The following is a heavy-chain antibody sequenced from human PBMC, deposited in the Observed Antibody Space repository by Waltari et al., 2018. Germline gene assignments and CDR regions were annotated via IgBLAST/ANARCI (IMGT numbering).Heavy chain of an antibody. CDR1: GDSLNSANYY. CDR2: LSHSGTA. Sequence: SLNCTVSGDSLNSANYYWSWIRQLPEKGLEWIGYLSHSGTAYYNPSLKDLVTMSIDPSKNQFSLRLSSVTAADTAVYFCARGHDYYFDYWGQGILVAVSS. V-gene: IGHV4-31*01. CDR3: ARGHDYYFDY. D-gene: IGHD4-17*01. J-gene: IGHJ4*02.